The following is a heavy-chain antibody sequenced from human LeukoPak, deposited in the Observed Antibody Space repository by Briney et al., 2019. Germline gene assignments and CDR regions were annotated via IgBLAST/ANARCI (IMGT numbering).Heavy chain of an antibody. J-gene: IGHJ4*02. V-gene: IGHV1-69*13. Sequence: GASVKVSCKASGGTFSSYAISWVRQAPGLGLEWMGGIIPIFGTANYAQKFQGRVTITADESTRTAYVELSSLRSEDTAVYYCARGRLPSTVTTALGYWGQGTLVTVSS. CDR1: GGTFSSYA. CDR2: IIPIFGTA. CDR3: ARGRLPSTVTTALGY. D-gene: IGHD4-17*01.